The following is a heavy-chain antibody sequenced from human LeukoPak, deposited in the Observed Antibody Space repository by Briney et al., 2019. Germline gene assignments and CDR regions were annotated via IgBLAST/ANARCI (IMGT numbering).Heavy chain of an antibody. V-gene: IGHV3-23*01. CDR3: AKEYSVRNQFDY. D-gene: IGHD1-14*01. Sequence: GGSLRLSCAASGFTFNTYTMNWVRQAPGKGLEWVSYISGSSGIIDYADPVKGRFTISRDNSKNTLFLEMNSLRAEDTAVYYCAKEYSVRNQFDYWGQGTLVAVSS. J-gene: IGHJ4*02. CDR2: ISGSSGII. CDR1: GFTFNTYT.